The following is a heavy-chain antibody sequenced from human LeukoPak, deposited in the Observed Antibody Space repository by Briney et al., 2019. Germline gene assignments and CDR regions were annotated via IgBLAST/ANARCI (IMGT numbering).Heavy chain of an antibody. Sequence: GASAKVSCEASGYTFTGYYMHWVRQAPGQGLEWMGWINPNSGGTNYAQKFQGRVTMTRDTSISTAYMELSRLRSDDTAVYYCARSPFYDYVWGSYPPSDYWGQGTLVTVSS. CDR3: ARSPFYDYVWGSYPPSDY. J-gene: IGHJ4*02. CDR2: INPNSGGT. V-gene: IGHV1-2*02. CDR1: GYTFTGYY. D-gene: IGHD3-16*01.